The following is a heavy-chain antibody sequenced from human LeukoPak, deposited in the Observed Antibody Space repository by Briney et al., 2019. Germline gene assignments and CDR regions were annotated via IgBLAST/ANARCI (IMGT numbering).Heavy chain of an antibody. J-gene: IGHJ6*02. CDR2: INHSGST. Sequence: SETLFLTCAVYGGSFSGYYWSWIRQPPGKGLEWIGEINHSGSTNYNPSLKSRVTISVDTSKNQFSLKLSSVTAADTAVYYCARGPSRYYDFWSGLFGMDVWGQGTTVTVSS. V-gene: IGHV4-34*01. CDR3: ARGPSRYYDFWSGLFGMDV. D-gene: IGHD3-3*01. CDR1: GGSFSGYY.